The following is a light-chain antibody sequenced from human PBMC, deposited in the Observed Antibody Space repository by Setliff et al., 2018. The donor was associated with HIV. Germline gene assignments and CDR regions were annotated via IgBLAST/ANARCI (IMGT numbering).Light chain of an antibody. Sequence: QSALTQPASVSGSPGQSITISCTGTSSDVGAYNYVSWYQQYPAKAPKLMIYDVSVRPSGVSTRFSGSKSGNTASLTISGLQAEDEADYYCCSYAGNAYVFGAGTKVTVL. J-gene: IGLJ1*01. CDR3: CSYAGNAYV. CDR2: DVS. CDR1: SSDVGAYNY. V-gene: IGLV2-14*03.